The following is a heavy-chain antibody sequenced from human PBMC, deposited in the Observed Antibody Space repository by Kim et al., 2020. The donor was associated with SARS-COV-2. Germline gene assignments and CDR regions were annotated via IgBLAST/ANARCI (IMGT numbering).Heavy chain of an antibody. CDR2: INHSGST. J-gene: IGHJ4*02. CDR3: ARGLMVRGVICYFDY. Sequence: SETLSLTCAVYGGSFSGYYWSWIRQPPGKGLEWIGEINHSGSTNYNPSLKSRVTISVDTSKNQFSLKLSSVTAADTAVYYCARGLMVRGVICYFDYWGQGTLVTVSS. D-gene: IGHD3-10*01. V-gene: IGHV4-34*01. CDR1: GGSFSGYY.